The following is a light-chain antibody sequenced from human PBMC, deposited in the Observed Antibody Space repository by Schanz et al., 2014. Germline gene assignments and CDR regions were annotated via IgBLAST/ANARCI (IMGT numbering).Light chain of an antibody. J-gene: IGLJ7*01. V-gene: IGLV2-14*03. CDR1: SSDVGGYNY. CDR3: CSYAGSSTV. Sequence: QSVLTQPASVSGSPGQSITISCTGTSSDVGGYNYVSWYQHHPGKAPKLMIFDVSNRPSGVSNRFSGSKSGNTASLTISGLQAEDEADYYCCSYAGSSTVFGGGTQLTVL. CDR2: DVS.